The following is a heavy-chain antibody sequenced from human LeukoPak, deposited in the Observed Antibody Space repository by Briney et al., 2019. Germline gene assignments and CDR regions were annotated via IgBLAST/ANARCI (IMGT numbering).Heavy chain of an antibody. D-gene: IGHD6-6*01. J-gene: IGHJ4*02. V-gene: IGHV4-34*01. CDR2: INHSGST. CDR3: AGGPSQLATY. CDR1: GGSISSYY. Sequence: SETLSLTCTVSGGSISSYYWSWIRQPPGKGLEWIGEINHSGSTNYNPSLKSRVTISVDTSKNQFSLKLSSVTAADTAVYYCAGGPSQLATYWGQGTLVTVSS.